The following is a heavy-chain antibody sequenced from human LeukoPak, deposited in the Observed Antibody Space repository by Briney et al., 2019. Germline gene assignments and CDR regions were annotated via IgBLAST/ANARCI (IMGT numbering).Heavy chain of an antibody. CDR3: ARTSRDSSNYLDYFDY. Sequence: SETLSLTCTVSGGSISSTSDHWGWVRQSPGKGLEWIGTVDYTGNTHYNPSLQSRVTISIDTTKNQFSLKLSSVTAADTAVYYCARTSRDSSNYLDYFDYWGQGTLVTVSS. J-gene: IGHJ4*02. CDR2: VDYTGNT. V-gene: IGHV4-39*07. CDR1: GGSISSTSDH. D-gene: IGHD4-11*01.